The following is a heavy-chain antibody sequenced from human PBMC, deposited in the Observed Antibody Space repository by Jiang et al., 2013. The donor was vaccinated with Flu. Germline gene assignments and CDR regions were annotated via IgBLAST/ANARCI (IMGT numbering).Heavy chain of an antibody. CDR1: GGSISSGSYY. J-gene: IGHJ4*02. Sequence: GSGLVKPSQTLSLTCTVSGGSISSGSYYWSWIRQPAGKGLEWIGRIYTSGSTNYNPSLKSRVTISVDTSKNQFSLKLSSVTAADTAVYYCASGYYDSSGYYGDQYYFDYWGQGTLVTVS. V-gene: IGHV4-61*02. D-gene: IGHD3-22*01. CDR3: ASGYYDSSGYYGDQYYFDY. CDR2: IYTSGST.